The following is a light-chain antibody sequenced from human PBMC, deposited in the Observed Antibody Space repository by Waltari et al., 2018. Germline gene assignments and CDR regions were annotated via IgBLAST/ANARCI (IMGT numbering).Light chain of an antibody. J-gene: IGLJ2*01. CDR3: GTWDNTLSANTLSAV. CDR1: PPNIGHNY. Sequence: QSVLTQPPSVSAAPGQQVTISCPGSPPNIGHNYVHWYQQFPGAAPKVLIHANDKRTTGIPDRFSGSKSGTSATLAITGLQTGDEADYYCGTWDNTLSANTLSAVFGGGTKVTVL. V-gene: IGLV1-51*02. CDR2: AND.